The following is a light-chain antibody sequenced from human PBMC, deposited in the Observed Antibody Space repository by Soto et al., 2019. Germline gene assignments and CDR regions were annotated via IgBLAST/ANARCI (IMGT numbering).Light chain of an antibody. CDR1: SSHIGATYD. J-gene: IGLJ3*02. Sequence: QSVLTQPPSVSGAPGQRVTIYCAGSSSHIGATYDIHWYQQLPGAAPRLLIYGNSNRPSGVPDRFAGSKSGTSASLAIIGLRVEDEGIYYCQAFDNSLSASGVFGGGTKVTVL. CDR2: GNS. CDR3: QAFDNSLSASGV. V-gene: IGLV1-40*01.